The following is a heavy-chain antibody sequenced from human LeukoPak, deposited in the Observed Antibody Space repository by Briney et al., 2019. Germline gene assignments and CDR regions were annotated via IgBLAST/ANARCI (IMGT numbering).Heavy chain of an antibody. CDR1: GYRFTTYW. Sequence: GEALETSWKGPGYRFTTYWIGWVRQMPGKGLEWMGINYPSESETRYSPSFQGQVTIPAAKSISTASLQWNSLKPSDTARYYCARLYGDADYWGQGTLVTVSS. CDR3: ARLYGDADY. D-gene: IGHD4-17*01. J-gene: IGHJ4*02. V-gene: IGHV5-51*01. CDR2: NYPSESET.